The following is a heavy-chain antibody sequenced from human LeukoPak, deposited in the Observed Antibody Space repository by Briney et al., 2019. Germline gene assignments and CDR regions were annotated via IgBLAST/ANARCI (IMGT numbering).Heavy chain of an antibody. CDR2: IYYSGST. CDR3: ARDGRGYYDSSGHYPLF. CDR1: GGSISSYY. Sequence: SETLSLTCTFCGGSISSYYWSWIRQPPGKGLEWIGYIYYSGSTNYNPSLKSRVTISVDTSKNQFSLKLSSVTAADTAVYYCARDGRGYYDSSGHYPLFWGQGTLVTVSS. D-gene: IGHD3-22*01. J-gene: IGHJ4*02. V-gene: IGHV4-59*01.